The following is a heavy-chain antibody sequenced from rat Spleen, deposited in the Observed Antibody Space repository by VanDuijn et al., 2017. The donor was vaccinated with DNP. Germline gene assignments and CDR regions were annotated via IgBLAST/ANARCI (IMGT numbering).Heavy chain of an antibody. V-gene: IGHV3-3*01. CDR2: VNSADST. CDR3: ASGPNGYAMDA. J-gene: IGHJ4*01. Sequence: EVQLQESGPGLVESSQSLSLTCSVTGYSITRNFRWNWIRKFPGNKLEWMGYVNSADSTYYNPSLKRRISITRDTSKNQFFLQVNSVTTEDTATYYCASGPNGYAMDAWGQGTSVTVSS. CDR1: GYSITRNFR. D-gene: IGHD3-4*01.